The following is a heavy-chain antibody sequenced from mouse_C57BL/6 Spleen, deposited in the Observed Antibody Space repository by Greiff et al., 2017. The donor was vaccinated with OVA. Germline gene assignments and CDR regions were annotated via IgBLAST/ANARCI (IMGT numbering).Heavy chain of an antibody. CDR2: IHPNSGST. CDR3: ARFYDYDLYYFDY. D-gene: IGHD2-4*01. Sequence: QVQLQQPGAELVKPGASVKLSCKASGYTFTSYWMHWVKQRPGQGLEWIGMIHPNSGSTNYNEKFKSKATLTVDKSSSTAYMQLSSLTSEDSAVYYCARFYDYDLYYFDYWGQGTTLTVSS. J-gene: IGHJ2*01. V-gene: IGHV1-64*01. CDR1: GYTFTSYW.